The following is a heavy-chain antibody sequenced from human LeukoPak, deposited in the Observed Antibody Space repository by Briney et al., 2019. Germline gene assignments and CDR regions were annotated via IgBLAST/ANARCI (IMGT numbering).Heavy chain of an antibody. CDR3: ARGGLTMVRGVIITADYYYYMDV. Sequence: PGGSLRLSCAASGFTFSSYAMHWVRQAPGKGLEYVSAISSNGGSTYYANSVKGRFTISRDNSKNTLYLQMGSLRAEDMAVYYCARGGLTMVRGVIITADYYYYMDVWGKGTTVTVSS. D-gene: IGHD3-10*01. CDR1: GFTFSSYA. CDR2: ISSNGGST. V-gene: IGHV3-64*01. J-gene: IGHJ6*03.